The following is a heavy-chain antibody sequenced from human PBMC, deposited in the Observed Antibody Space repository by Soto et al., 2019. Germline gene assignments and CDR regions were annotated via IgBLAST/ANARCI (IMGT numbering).Heavy chain of an antibody. CDR1: GYTFTSYY. J-gene: IGHJ6*02. CDR3: ARDRPYSGSYYRYYYYGMDV. D-gene: IGHD1-26*01. V-gene: IGHV1-46*01. Sequence: ASVKVSCKASGYTFTSYYMHWVRQAPGQGLEWMGVINPSGGSTSYAQKFQGRVTMTRDTSTSTVYMELSSLRSKDTAVYYCARDRPYSGSYYRYYYYGMDVWGQGTTVTVSS. CDR2: INPSGGST.